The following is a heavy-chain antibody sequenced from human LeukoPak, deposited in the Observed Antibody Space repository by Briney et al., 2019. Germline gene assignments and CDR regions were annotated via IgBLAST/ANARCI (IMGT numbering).Heavy chain of an antibody. J-gene: IGHJ4*02. V-gene: IGHV3-30*04. CDR1: GVTFSSYA. Sequence: GGSLRLSCAASGVTFSSYAMHWVRQAPGKGPEWVAVISYDGSNKYYADSVKGRFTISRDNSKNTLYLQMNSLRAEDTAVYYCARDLHYYGSGSYDYWGQGTLVTVSS. D-gene: IGHD3-10*01. CDR2: ISYDGSNK. CDR3: ARDLHYYGSGSYDY.